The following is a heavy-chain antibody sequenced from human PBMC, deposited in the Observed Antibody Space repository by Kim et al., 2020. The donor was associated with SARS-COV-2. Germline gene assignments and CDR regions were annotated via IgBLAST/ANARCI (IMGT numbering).Heavy chain of an antibody. CDR1: GFTFGIYA. V-gene: IGHV3-23*01. Sequence: GGSLRLSCAASGFTFGIYAMNWVRQAPGKGLEWVSAISGSGGTTYYADSVKGRFTISRDNSKNTLYLQMNSLRAEDTAVYYCAKADGIAVAGRDYWGQGTPVTVSS. J-gene: IGHJ4*02. CDR2: ISGSGGTT. CDR3: AKADGIAVAGRDY. D-gene: IGHD6-19*01.